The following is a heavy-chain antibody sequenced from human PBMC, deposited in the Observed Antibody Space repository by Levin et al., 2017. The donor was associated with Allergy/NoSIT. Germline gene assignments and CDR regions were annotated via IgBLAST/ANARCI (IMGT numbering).Heavy chain of an antibody. Sequence: SETLSLTCTVSGGSISDESYYWAWVHQPPGKGLEWVGSIYYDGSAYYNPSLKTRLTISVDTSKNPFSLRVNSVTAADTAVYYCAGEPNSPYYYHYGLDVWGPGTTVTVSS. CDR1: GGSISDESYY. J-gene: IGHJ6*02. CDR2: IYYDGSA. V-gene: IGHV4-39*07. D-gene: IGHD1/OR15-1a*01. CDR3: AGEPNSPYYYHYGLDV.